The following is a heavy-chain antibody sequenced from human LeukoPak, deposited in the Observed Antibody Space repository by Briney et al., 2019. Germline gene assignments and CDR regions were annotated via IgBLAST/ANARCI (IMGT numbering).Heavy chain of an antibody. Sequence: SETLSLTCTVSGGSISSSSYYWGWIRQPPGKGLEWIGSIYYSGSTYYNPSLKSRVTISVDTSKNQFSLKLSSVTAADTAVYYCAREEDIVVVPAANNWFDPWGQGTLVTVSS. CDR3: AREEDIVVVPAANNWFDP. V-gene: IGHV4-39*07. D-gene: IGHD2-2*01. J-gene: IGHJ5*02. CDR1: GGSISSSSYY. CDR2: IYYSGST.